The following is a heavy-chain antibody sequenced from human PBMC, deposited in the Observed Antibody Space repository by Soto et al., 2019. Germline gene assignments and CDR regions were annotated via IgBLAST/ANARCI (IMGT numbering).Heavy chain of an antibody. Sequence: QVQLVQSGPEVKAPASSVKVSCKASGDFFTNYGISWARQAPGHGLEWMGGIIHIFGTINYAEKFEGRVKITADDSTKTVYMELGNLRSEDTALYFCARVFPDGWVEPGVVRGYLDTWGRGTMVIVSS. J-gene: IGHJ5*02. CDR3: ARVFPDGWVEPGVVRGYLDT. CDR1: GDFFTNYG. D-gene: IGHD3-10*01. V-gene: IGHV1-69*01. CDR2: IIHIFGTI.